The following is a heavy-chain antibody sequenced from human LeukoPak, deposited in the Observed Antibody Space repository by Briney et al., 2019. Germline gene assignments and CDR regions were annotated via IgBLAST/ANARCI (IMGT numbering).Heavy chain of an antibody. V-gene: IGHV4-39*07. J-gene: IGHJ6*04. CDR2: IYYSGST. Sequence: SETLSLTCTVSGGSISSSSYYWGWIRQPPGKGLEWIGSIYYSGSTYYNPSLKSRVTISVDTSKNQFSLKLSSVTAADTAVYYCARGRPPDVWGKGTTVTVSS. CDR1: GGSISSSSYY. CDR3: ARGRPPDV.